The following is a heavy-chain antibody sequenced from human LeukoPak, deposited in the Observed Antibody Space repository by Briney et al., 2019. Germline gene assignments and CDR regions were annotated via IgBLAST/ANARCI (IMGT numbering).Heavy chain of an antibody. D-gene: IGHD2-15*01. V-gene: IGHV3-64D*09. CDR1: GFTFSSYA. Sequence: PGGSLRLSCSASGFTFSSYAIHWVRQAPGKGLEYVSVISNNGGSTFYADSVKGRFTISRDNSKNTLFLQMSGLSAEDTAVYYCVKGGPSTRTFDYWGQGTLVTVSS. CDR2: ISNNGGST. CDR3: VKGGPSTRTFDY. J-gene: IGHJ4*02.